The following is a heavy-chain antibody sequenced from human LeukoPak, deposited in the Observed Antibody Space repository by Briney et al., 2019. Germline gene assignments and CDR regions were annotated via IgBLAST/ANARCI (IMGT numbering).Heavy chain of an antibody. J-gene: IGHJ4*02. CDR2: ISAYNGNT. CDR1: GYTFTSYG. D-gene: IGHD1-20*01. V-gene: IGHV1-18*01. Sequence: ASVKVSCKASGYTFTSYGISWVRQAPGQGLEWMGWISAYNGNTNYAQKLQGRVTMTRDTSTSTVYMELSSLRSEDTAVYYCARVSITGTTWDSIDYWGQGTLVTVSS. CDR3: ARVSITGTTWDSIDY.